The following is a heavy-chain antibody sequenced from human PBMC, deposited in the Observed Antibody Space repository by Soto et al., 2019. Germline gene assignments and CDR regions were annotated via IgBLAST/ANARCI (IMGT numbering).Heavy chain of an antibody. D-gene: IGHD6-13*01. J-gene: IGHJ4*02. CDR1: GDSVSSNSAT. CDR2: TYYRSKWFN. V-gene: IGHV6-1*01. Sequence: PSQTLSFTCAISGDSVSSNSATWDCIRQSPSRGLEWLGRTYYRSKWFNEYAPSVQGRITINPDTSKNQFSLQLNSVTPEDTAVYFCARLVGNSWFDYWGQGTLVTVSS. CDR3: ARLVGNSWFDY.